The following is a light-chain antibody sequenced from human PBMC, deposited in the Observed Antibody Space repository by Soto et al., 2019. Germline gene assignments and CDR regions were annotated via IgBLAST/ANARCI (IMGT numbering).Light chain of an antibody. CDR3: QQLSSSPLT. CDR1: QTISSW. CDR2: KAS. J-gene: IGKJ4*01. V-gene: IGKV1-5*03. Sequence: DIQMTESPSTLSGSVGDRVTITCRASQTISSWLAWYQQKPGKAPKLLIYKASTLKSGVPSRFSGSGSGTDFALTISSLQPEDFATYYCQQLSSSPLTFGGGTKVDIK.